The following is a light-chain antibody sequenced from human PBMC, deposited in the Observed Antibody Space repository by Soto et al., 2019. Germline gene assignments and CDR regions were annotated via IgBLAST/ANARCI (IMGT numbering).Light chain of an antibody. CDR2: GAS. CDR3: QQYNNWPPWT. Sequence: EIVITQSPATLSVSPGERATLSCRASQSVSSNLAWYQQKPGQAPRLLIYGASTRATGIPARFSGSGSGTEFTLTISSLQSEDFAVYYCQQYNNWPPWTFCQGTKVDIK. CDR1: QSVSSN. V-gene: IGKV3-15*01. J-gene: IGKJ1*01.